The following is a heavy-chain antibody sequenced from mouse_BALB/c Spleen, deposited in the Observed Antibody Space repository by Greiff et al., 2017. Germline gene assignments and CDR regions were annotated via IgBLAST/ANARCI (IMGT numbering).Heavy chain of an antibody. D-gene: IGHD2-2*01. J-gene: IGHJ3*01. CDR1: GFTFSDYY. Sequence: EVKLMESGGGLVKPGGSLKLSCAASGFTFSDYYMYWVRQTPEKMLEWVATISDGGSYTYYPDSVKGRFTISRDNAKNNLYLQMSSLKSEDTAMYYCARDEEMVTNPSWFAYWGQGTLVTVSA. CDR2: ISDGGSYT. V-gene: IGHV5-4*02. CDR3: ARDEEMVTNPSWFAY.